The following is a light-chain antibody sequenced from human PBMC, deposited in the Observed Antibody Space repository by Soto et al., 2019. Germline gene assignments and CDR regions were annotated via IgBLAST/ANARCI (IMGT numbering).Light chain of an antibody. CDR1: SGHSSYA. Sequence: QPVLTQSPSASASLGASVKLTCTLSSGHSSYAIAWHQQQPEKGPRYLMKLNSDGSHNKGDGIPDRFSGSSSGAERYLTISSLQSEDEADYYCQTWDTGILFGGGTQLTVL. J-gene: IGLJ3*02. V-gene: IGLV4-69*01. CDR2: LNSDGSH. CDR3: QTWDTGIL.